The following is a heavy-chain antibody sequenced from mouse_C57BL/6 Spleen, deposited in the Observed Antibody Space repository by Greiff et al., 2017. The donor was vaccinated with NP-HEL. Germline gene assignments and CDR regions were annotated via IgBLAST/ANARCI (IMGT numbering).Heavy chain of an antibody. CDR2: IYPGDGDT. CDR3: ARHYYGSGDY. Sequence: QVQLQQSGPELVKPGASVKISCKASGYDFSSTWMNWVKQRPGKGLEWIGRIYPGDGDTNYNGKFKGKATLTADKSSSTAYMQLSSLTSEDSAVYVCARHYYGSGDYWGQGTTLTVSS. CDR1: GYDFSSTW. J-gene: IGHJ2*01. V-gene: IGHV1-82*01. D-gene: IGHD1-1*01.